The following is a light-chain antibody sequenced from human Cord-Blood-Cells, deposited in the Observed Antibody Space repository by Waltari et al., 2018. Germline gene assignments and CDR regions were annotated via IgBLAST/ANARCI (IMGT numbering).Light chain of an antibody. V-gene: IGKV1-9*01. CDR2: AAS. CDR1: QGISSY. Sequence: DIQLTQSPSFLSASVGNRDTITCRASQGISSYLAWYQQKPGKAPKLLICAASTLQSGVPSRFSGSGSGTEFTLTISSLQPEDFATYYCQQLNSYPLTFGGGTKVEIK. J-gene: IGKJ4*01. CDR3: QQLNSYPLT.